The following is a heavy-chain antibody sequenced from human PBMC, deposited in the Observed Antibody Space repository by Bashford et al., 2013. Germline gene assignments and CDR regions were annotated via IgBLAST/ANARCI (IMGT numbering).Heavy chain of an antibody. CDR2: IRSKVKSYAT. CDR3: TRRRTDNSDLFDS. V-gene: IGHV3-73*01. D-gene: IGHD4-17*01. J-gene: IGHJ4*02. Sequence: WVRQMPGKGLEWVAHIRSKVKSYATAYAASVQGRFTISRDDSKNTAYLQMNSLKIEDTAVYYCTRRRTDNSDLFDSWGQGTLVTVSS.